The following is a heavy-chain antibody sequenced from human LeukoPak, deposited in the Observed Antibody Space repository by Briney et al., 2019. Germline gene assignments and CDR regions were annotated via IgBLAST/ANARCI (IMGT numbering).Heavy chain of an antibody. CDR3: ARAMSTFGGVRNYFDS. D-gene: IGHD3-16*01. J-gene: IGHJ4*02. CDR2: VSISSGTI. Sequence: PGGSLRLSCAASGFTFSGHNMNWVRQAPGKGLEWISFVSISSGTIYYADSVNGRLRISRDNAKSSLDLEMNSLRAEDTAVYYCARAMSTFGGVRNYFDSWGQGTLVTVSS. CDR1: GFTFSGHN. V-gene: IGHV3-48*04.